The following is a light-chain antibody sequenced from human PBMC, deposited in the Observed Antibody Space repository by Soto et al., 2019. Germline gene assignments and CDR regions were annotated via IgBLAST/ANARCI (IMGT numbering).Light chain of an antibody. CDR3: QQYNNWPRT. V-gene: IGKV3-15*01. CDR2: GAS. Sequence: EIVMTQSLATLSVTQGEGATLSCRASETVSSNLAWYQQKLGQAPRLLIYGASTRATGIPARFSGSGSGTEFTLTISSLQSEDFAVYYCQQYNNWPRTFGQGTKV. J-gene: IGKJ1*01. CDR1: ETVSSN.